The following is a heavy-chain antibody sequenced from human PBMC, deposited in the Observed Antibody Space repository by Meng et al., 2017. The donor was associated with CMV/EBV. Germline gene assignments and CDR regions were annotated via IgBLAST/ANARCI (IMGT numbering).Heavy chain of an antibody. Sequence: SETLSLTCTVSGGSVSSGSYYWSWIRQPPGKGLEWIGYIYYSGSTNYNPSLKSRVTISVDTSKNQFSLKLSSVTAADTAVYYCARWARSSSRFGYWGQGTLVTVSS. D-gene: IGHD6-13*01. CDR3: ARWARSSSRFGY. CDR1: GGSVSSGSYY. J-gene: IGHJ4*02. V-gene: IGHV4-61*01. CDR2: IYYSGST.